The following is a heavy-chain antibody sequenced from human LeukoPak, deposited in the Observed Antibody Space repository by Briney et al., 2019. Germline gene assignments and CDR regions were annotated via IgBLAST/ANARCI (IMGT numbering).Heavy chain of an antibody. CDR3: ASPVAGSNDAFDI. CDR1: GYTFTGYY. D-gene: IGHD6-19*01. V-gene: IGHV1-2*04. Sequence: GASVKVSCKASGYTFTGYYMHWVRQAPGQGLEWMGWINPNSGGTNYAQKFQGWVTMTRDTSISTAYMELSSLRSEDTAVYYCASPVAGSNDAFDIWGQGTMVTVSS. CDR2: INPNSGGT. J-gene: IGHJ3*02.